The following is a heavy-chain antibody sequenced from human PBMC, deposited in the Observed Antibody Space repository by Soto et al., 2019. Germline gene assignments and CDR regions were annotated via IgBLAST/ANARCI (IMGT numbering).Heavy chain of an antibody. D-gene: IGHD4-4*01. Sequence: QVQLVESGGGLVKPGGSLRLSCAASGFTFGDYFMSWIRQAPGKGLEWVAYISIRSDTNYYADSVKGRFTVSRDNAGNALYLQMDSLRPEDTAVYYCARDPGGNSLDHWGQGTLVTVSS. J-gene: IGHJ4*02. CDR1: GFTFGDYF. CDR2: ISIRSDTN. CDR3: ARDPGGNSLDH. V-gene: IGHV3-11*01.